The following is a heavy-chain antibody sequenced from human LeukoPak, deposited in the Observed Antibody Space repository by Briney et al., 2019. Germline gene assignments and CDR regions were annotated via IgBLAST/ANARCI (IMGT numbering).Heavy chain of an antibody. D-gene: IGHD3-10*01. V-gene: IGHV5-51*01. CDR2: INLGNSNT. CDR1: GYTFTSYW. Sequence: PGESLKISCCVSGYTFTSYWIGWVRQMPGKGLEWMGIINLGNSNTVYSPSVQGQVTISVDKSISTAYLQWGSLKASDTAMYYCARPDYLSSHYWGQGTLVTVAS. J-gene: IGHJ4*02. CDR3: ARPDYLSSHY.